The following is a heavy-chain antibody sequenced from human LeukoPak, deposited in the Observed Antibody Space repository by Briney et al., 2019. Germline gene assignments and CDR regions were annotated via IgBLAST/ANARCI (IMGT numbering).Heavy chain of an antibody. CDR3: ASFRDGYNGVFDY. D-gene: IGHD5-24*01. Sequence: GESLKISCKGSGYSFTSYWISWVRQMPGKGLEWMGRIDPSDSYTNYSPSFQGHVTTSADKSISTAYLQWSSLKASDTAMYYCASFRDGYNGVFDYWGQGTLVTVSS. CDR1: GYSFTSYW. J-gene: IGHJ4*02. CDR2: IDPSDSYT. V-gene: IGHV5-10-1*01.